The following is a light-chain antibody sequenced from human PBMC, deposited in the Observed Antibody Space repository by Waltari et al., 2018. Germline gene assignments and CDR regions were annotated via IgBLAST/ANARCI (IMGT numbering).Light chain of an antibody. CDR1: QTINNN. CDR2: YAS. V-gene: IGKV3-11*01. CDR3: QRRSNWPPTLT. J-gene: IGKJ4*01. Sequence: EIVLTQSPATLSLSPGERATLSCRASQTINNNLAWYQQRPGQAPRLLIYYASNRATGIPASFSGSGSATDFTLTISSLEPEDFAIYYCQRRSNWPPTLTFGGGTKVEIK.